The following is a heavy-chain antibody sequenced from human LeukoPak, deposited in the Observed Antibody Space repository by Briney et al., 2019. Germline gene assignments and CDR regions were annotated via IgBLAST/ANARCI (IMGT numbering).Heavy chain of an antibody. J-gene: IGHJ5*02. V-gene: IGHV4-34*01. Sequence: SETLSLTCAVYGGSFSGYYWSWLRQPPGKGLEWIGEINHSGSTNYNPSLKSRVTISVDTSKNQFSLTLSSVTAADTAVYYCARQLVWFGELLYPYNWFDPWGQGTLVTVSS. CDR2: INHSGST. D-gene: IGHD3-10*01. CDR3: ARQLVWFGELLYPYNWFDP. CDR1: GGSFSGYY.